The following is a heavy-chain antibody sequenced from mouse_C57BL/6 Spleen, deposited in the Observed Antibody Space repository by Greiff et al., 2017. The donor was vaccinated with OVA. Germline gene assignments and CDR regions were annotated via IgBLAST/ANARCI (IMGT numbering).Heavy chain of an antibody. V-gene: IGHV1-82*01. CDR3: AREGDYSNHAAY. CDR2: IYPGDGDT. Sequence: VKPGASVKISCKASGYAFSSSWMNWVKQRPGKGLEWIGRIYPGDGDTNYNGKFKGKATLTADKSSSTAYMQLSSLTSEDSAVYFCAREGDYSNHAAYWGQGTLVTVSA. J-gene: IGHJ3*01. D-gene: IGHD2-5*01. CDR1: GYAFSSSW.